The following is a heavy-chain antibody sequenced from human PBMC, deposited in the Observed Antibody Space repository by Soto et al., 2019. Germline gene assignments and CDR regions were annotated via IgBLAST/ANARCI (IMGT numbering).Heavy chain of an antibody. V-gene: IGHV3-30-3*01. J-gene: IGHJ6*02. CDR2: ISYDGSNK. D-gene: IGHD3-3*01. CDR1: GFTFSSYA. Sequence: GGSLRLSCAASGFTFSSYAMHWVRQAPGKGLEWVAVISYDGSNKYYADSVKGRFTISRDNSKNTLYLQMNSLRAEDTAVYYCARDFGRFLEWLRPHPYYYYYYGMDVWGQGTTVTVSS. CDR3: ARDFGRFLEWLRPHPYYYYYYGMDV.